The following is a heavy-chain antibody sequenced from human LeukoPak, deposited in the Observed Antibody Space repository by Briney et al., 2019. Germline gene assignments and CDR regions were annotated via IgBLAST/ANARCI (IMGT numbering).Heavy chain of an antibody. Sequence: SETLSLTCAVYGGSFSGYYWSWIRQPPGKGLEWIGEIDHSGSTNYNPSLKSRVTISVDTSKNQFSLKLSSVTVADTAVYYCARVSNGDYAYWGQGTLVTVSS. J-gene: IGHJ4*02. CDR3: ARVSNGDYAY. V-gene: IGHV4-34*01. CDR2: IDHSGST. D-gene: IGHD4-17*01. CDR1: GGSFSGYY.